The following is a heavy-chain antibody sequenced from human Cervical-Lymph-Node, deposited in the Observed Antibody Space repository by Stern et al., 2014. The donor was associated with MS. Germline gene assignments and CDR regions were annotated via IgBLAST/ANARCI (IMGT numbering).Heavy chain of an antibody. V-gene: IGHV3-33*01. D-gene: IGHD6-13*01. CDR3: ARDSLGYSSSWYVRYYYYGMDV. CDR2: IWYDGSNK. CDR1: GFTFSSYG. Sequence: DQLVESGGGVVQPGRSLRLSCAASGFTFSSYGMHWVRQAPGKGLEWVAVIWYDGSNKYYADSVKGRFTISRDNSKNTLYLQMNSLRAEDTAVYYCARDSLGYSSSWYVRYYYYGMDVWGQGTTVTVSS. J-gene: IGHJ6*02.